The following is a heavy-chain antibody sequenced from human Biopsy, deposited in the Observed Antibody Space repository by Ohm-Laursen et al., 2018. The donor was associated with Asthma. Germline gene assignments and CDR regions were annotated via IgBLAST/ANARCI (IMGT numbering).Heavy chain of an antibody. CDR1: GITFSTYG. J-gene: IGHJ3*02. D-gene: IGHD4-23*01. V-gene: IGHV3-30*03. CDR2: ISYDGGNK. CDR3: ARTHERWTSIQDDALDI. Sequence: SLRLSCTASGITFSTYGMHWVRQAPGRGLEWVAVISYDGGNKFYGDSVKGRFTLSRDNSRNTLYLQMNSLRVEDTAIYYCARTHERWTSIQDDALDIWGQGTMVIVSS.